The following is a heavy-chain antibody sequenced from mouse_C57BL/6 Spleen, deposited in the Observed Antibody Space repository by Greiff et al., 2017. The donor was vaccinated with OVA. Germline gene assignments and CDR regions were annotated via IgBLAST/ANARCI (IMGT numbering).Heavy chain of an antibody. CDR3: ARWLATAQAYFDY. CDR1: GYTLTSYW. Sequence: QVQLQQPGAELVMPGASVKLSCKASGYTLTSYWMHWVKQRPGQGLEWIGEIDPSDSYTNYNQKFKGKSTLTVDKSSSTAYMQLSSLTSEDSAVYYCARWLATAQAYFDYWGQGTTLTVSS. D-gene: IGHD3-2*02. V-gene: IGHV1-69*01. J-gene: IGHJ2*01. CDR2: IDPSDSYT.